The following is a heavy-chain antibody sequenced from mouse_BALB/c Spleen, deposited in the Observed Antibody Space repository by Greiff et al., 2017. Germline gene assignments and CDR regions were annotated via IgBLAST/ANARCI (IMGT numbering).Heavy chain of an antibody. J-gene: IGHJ2*01. V-gene: IGHV5-12-1*01. Sequence: DVMLVESGGGLVKPGGSLKLSCAASGFAFSSYDMSWVRQTPEKRLEWVAYISSGGGSTYYPDTVKGRFTISRDNAKNTLYLQMSSLKSEDTAMYYCARGEEDGRIDYWGQGTTLTVSS. CDR2: ISSGGGST. CDR1: GFAFSSYD. CDR3: ARGEEDGRIDY.